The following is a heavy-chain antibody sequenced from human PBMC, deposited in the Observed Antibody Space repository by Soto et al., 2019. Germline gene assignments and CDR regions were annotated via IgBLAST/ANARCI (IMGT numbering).Heavy chain of an antibody. J-gene: IGHJ4*02. CDR3: VKDDGDY. V-gene: IGHV3-7*03. Sequence: PGGSLRLSCAASGFTFGSYWMKWVRQSPGKGLEWVASITPDGSEKYYVDSLKGRFTISRDNAKSSLYLQMNSLRAEDTAIYYCVKDDGDYVGQGTLVTVS. CDR1: GFTFGSYW. CDR2: ITPDGSEK. D-gene: IGHD1-1*01.